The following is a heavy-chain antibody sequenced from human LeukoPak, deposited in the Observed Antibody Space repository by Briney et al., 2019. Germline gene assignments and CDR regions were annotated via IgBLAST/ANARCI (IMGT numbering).Heavy chain of an antibody. V-gene: IGHV4-4*07. CDR1: GGSISSYY. J-gene: IGHJ6*03. Sequence: SETLSLTCTVSGGSISSYYWSWIRQPAGKGLEWIGRIYTSGSTNYNPSLKSRVTISVDTSKNQFSLKLSSVTAADTAVYYCARDGRYCSSTSCYYYYMDVWGKGTTVTVSS. CDR3: ARDGRYCSSTSCYYYYMDV. CDR2: IYTSGST. D-gene: IGHD2-2*01.